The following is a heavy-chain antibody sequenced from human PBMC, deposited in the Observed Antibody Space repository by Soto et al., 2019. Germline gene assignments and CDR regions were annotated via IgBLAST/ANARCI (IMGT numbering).Heavy chain of an antibody. Sequence: GGSLRLSCAASGFTFSSYGMHWVRQAPGKGLGWVAVISYDGSNKYYADSVKGRFTISRDNSKNTLYLQMNSLRAEDTAVYYCAKDGPPSSYYRDYYYGMDVWGQGTTVTVSS. CDR3: AKDGPPSSYYRDYYYGMDV. CDR2: ISYDGSNK. CDR1: GFTFSSYG. V-gene: IGHV3-30*18. J-gene: IGHJ6*02. D-gene: IGHD3-10*01.